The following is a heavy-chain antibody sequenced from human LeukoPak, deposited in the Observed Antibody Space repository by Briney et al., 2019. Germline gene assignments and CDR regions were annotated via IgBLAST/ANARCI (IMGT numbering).Heavy chain of an antibody. CDR2: ISVSGGST. CDR3: AKDFNDYYDSSGYLDY. CDR1: GFTFSSYA. V-gene: IGHV3-23*01. J-gene: IGHJ4*02. Sequence: PGGSLRLSCAASGFTFSSYAMSWVRQAPGKGLEWVSAISVSGGSTYYADSVKGRFTISRDNYKNTLYLQMNSLRAEDTGVYYCAKDFNDYYDSSGYLDYWGQGTLVTVSS. D-gene: IGHD3-22*01.